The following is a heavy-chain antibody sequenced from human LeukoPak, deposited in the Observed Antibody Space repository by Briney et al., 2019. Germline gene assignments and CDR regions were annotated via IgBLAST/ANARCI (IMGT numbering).Heavy chain of an antibody. CDR2: INPNGGGT. CDR1: GYTFTGYY. CDR3: ARPAFLTGTLHY. J-gene: IGHJ4*02. V-gene: IGHV1-2*06. D-gene: IGHD1-7*01. Sequence: ASVKVSCKASGYTFTGYYMHWVRQAPGQGLEWMGRINPNGGGTNYAQKFQGRVTMTRDTSISTAYMELSRLRSDDTAVYYCARPAFLTGTLHYWGQGTLVTVSS.